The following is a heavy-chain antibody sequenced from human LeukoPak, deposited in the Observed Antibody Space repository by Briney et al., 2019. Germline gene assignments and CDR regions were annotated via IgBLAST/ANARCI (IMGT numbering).Heavy chain of an antibody. J-gene: IGHJ1*01. V-gene: IGHV3-30*18. CDR2: ISYDVGKK. Sequence: GGSLRLSCAASGFTFSSYGMHWVRQAPGKGLEWVAVISYDVGKKYYADSVKGRFTISRDNSKNTLYLQMNSLRAEETAVYSCAKADYYDTSGYRDWGQGTLVTVFS. D-gene: IGHD3-22*01. CDR1: GFTFSSYG. CDR3: AKADYYDTSGYRD.